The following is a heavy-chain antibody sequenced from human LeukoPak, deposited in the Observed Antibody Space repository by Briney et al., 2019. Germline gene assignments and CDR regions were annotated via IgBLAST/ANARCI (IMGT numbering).Heavy chain of an antibody. J-gene: IGHJ6*03. CDR2: INHGGST. CDR1: GGSFSGDF. Sequence: SETLSLTCAVYGGSFSGDFWSWIRQSPGKGLGWIGEINHGGSTNYNPSLKSRVTISVDTSKNQFSLKLSSVTAADTAVYYCARETSQKGAHYMDVWGKGTTVTISS. D-gene: IGHD3-16*01. CDR3: ARETSQKGAHYMDV. V-gene: IGHV4-34*01.